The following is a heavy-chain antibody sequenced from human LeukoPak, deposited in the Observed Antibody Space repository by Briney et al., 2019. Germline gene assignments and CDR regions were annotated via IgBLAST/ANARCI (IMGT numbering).Heavy chain of an antibody. J-gene: IGHJ4*02. CDR3: ATTPGKIWFGELSR. Sequence: ASVKVSCKASGGTFSSYGISWVRQAPGQGLEWMGGIIPMFGTANYAQKFQGRVTITADESTSTAYMELSSLRSDDTAVYYCATTPGKIWFGELSRWGQGTLVTVSS. V-gene: IGHV1-69*13. D-gene: IGHD3-10*01. CDR1: GGTFSSYG. CDR2: IIPMFGTA.